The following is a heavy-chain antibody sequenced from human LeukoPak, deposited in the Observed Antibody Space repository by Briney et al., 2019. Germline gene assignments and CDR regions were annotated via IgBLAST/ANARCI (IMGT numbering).Heavy chain of an antibody. CDR2: INSDGSDT. J-gene: IGHJ4*02. Sequence: PGGSLRLSCAPSGFSFSTYWMHWVRQAPGKGLMWVSRINSDGSDTSNADSVEGRFTIFRDNAKNTLYLQMSSLRAEDTAVYYCVRDSEYGYRFDWWGQGALVTVSS. CDR3: VRDSEYGYRFDW. CDR1: GFSFSTYW. D-gene: IGHD5-24*01. V-gene: IGHV3-74*01.